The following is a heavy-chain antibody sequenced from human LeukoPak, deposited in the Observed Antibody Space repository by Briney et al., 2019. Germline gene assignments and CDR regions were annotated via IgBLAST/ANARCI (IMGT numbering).Heavy chain of an antibody. J-gene: IGHJ4*02. Sequence: SVKVSCKASGGTFSSYAISWVRQAPGQGLEWMGGIIPIFGTANYAQKFQGRVTITTDESTSTAYMELSSLRSEDTAGYYCASSWDGYNSPFDYWGQGTLVTVSS. CDR1: GGTFSSYA. CDR2: IIPIFGTA. V-gene: IGHV1-69*05. CDR3: ASSWDGYNSPFDY. D-gene: IGHD5-24*01.